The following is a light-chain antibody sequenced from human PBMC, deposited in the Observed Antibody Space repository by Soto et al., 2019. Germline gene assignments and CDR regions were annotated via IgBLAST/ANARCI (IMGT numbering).Light chain of an antibody. V-gene: IGKV3-20*01. Sequence: EIVLTQSPCTLSLSPGERATLSCRASQSVSSCYLAWYQQKPGQAPRLLIYGASSRATGIPDRFSGSGSGTEFTLTISRLEPEDFAVYYCQQYGSSPLTFGGGTKVEIK. J-gene: IGKJ4*01. CDR1: QSVSSCY. CDR2: GAS. CDR3: QQYGSSPLT.